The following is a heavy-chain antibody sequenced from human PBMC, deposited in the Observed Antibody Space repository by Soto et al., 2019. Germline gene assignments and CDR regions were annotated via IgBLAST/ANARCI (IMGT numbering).Heavy chain of an antibody. Sequence: QVQLVQSGAEVKKPGASVKVSCKASGYTFTSYDINWVRQATGQGLEWMGWMNPNSGNTGYAQKFQGRVTMTRNTSISTAYMELSSLRSEDTAVYYCARVYCSGGSCYNNWFDPWGQETLVTVSS. CDR2: MNPNSGNT. CDR1: GYTFTSYD. CDR3: ARVYCSGGSCYNNWFDP. V-gene: IGHV1-8*01. J-gene: IGHJ5*02. D-gene: IGHD2-15*01.